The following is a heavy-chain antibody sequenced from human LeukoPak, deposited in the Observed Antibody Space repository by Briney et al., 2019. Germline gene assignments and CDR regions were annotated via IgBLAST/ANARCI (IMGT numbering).Heavy chain of an antibody. J-gene: IGHJ5*02. CDR1: GYTFTSYD. CDR2: MNPNSGNT. CDR3: ARTLGYCSGGSCPGDWFDP. D-gene: IGHD2-15*01. Sequence: GASVKVSCKASGYTFTSYDINWVRQATGQGLEWMGWMNPNSGNTGYAQKFQGRVTMTTDTSTSTAYMELRSLRSDDTAVYYCARTLGYCSGGSCPGDWFDPWGQGTLVTVSS. V-gene: IGHV1-8*01.